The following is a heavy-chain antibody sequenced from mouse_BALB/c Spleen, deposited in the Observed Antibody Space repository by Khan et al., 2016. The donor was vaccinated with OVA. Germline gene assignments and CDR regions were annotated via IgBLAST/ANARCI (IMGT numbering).Heavy chain of an antibody. D-gene: IGHD1-1*01. CDR2: IDPSDSYT. J-gene: IGHJ3*01. V-gene: IGHV1-69*02. CDR3: IRSFRYGSSTWFAY. CDR1: GYPLTSYW. Sequence: QVQLQQPGAELVKPGASVKLSCKASGYPLTSYWLHWVKQRPGQGLEWIGEIDPSDSYTNYNQKFKGKATVNVDKSSSTTYMQLSSLTSEDSAVYYCIRSFRYGSSTWFAYWGQGTLVTVSA.